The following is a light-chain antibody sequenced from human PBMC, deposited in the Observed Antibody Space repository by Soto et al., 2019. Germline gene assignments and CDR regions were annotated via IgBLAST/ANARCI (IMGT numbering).Light chain of an antibody. V-gene: IGKV3-20*01. Sequence: EIVLTQSPGTLSLSPGERATLSCRASESVRDKYLAWNQQKPGQAPRLLIYGASTRATGIPDRFSGSGSGIDFTLSINTLGPEDFAVYYCQQYGSSPLFSFGPGTKVDIK. CDR1: ESVRDKY. CDR2: GAS. CDR3: QQYGSSPLFS. J-gene: IGKJ3*01.